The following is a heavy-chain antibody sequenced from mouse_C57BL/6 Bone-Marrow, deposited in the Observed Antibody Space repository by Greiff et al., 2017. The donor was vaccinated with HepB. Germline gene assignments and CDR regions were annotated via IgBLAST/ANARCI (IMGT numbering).Heavy chain of an antibody. CDR2: IYPGSGST. CDR3: ARDGSSPHYYAMDY. V-gene: IGHV1-55*01. J-gene: IGHJ4*01. CDR1: GYTFTSYW. Sequence: QVQLQQPGAELVKPGASVKMSCKASGYTFTSYWITWVKQRPGQGLEWIGDIYPGSGSTNYNEKFKSKATLTVDTSSSTAYMQLSSLTSEDSAVYYCARDGSSPHYYAMDYWGQGTSVTVSS. D-gene: IGHD1-1*01.